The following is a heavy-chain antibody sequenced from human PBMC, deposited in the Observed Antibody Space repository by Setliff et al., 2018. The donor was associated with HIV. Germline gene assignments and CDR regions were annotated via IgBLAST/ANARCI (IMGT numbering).Heavy chain of an antibody. Sequence: SETLSLTCAVSGGSMRSSGYSWTWIRQAPGKGLEWVGYTYYNGNAYYNPSLKSRVTISVDRSKNQFSLKLSSVTAADTAVYYCARATHSYNFWSGYYDRFDYWGQGTLVTVSS. J-gene: IGHJ4*02. D-gene: IGHD3-3*01. CDR3: ARATHSYNFWSGYYDRFDY. CDR2: TYYNGNA. V-gene: IGHV4-30-2*01. CDR1: GGSMRSSGYS.